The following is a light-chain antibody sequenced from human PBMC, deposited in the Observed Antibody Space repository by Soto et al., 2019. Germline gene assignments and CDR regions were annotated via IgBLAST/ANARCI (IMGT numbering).Light chain of an antibody. CDR1: QSVSSY. Sequence: EIVLTQSPATLSPSPGERATLSCRASQSVSSYLAWYQQKPGQSPRLLIYDASTRAPGIPARFSGSGTGTDFTLTISSLEPEDSAVYHCQQRSNWPSITFGQGTRLEIK. V-gene: IGKV3-11*01. CDR2: DAS. J-gene: IGKJ5*01. CDR3: QQRSNWPSIT.